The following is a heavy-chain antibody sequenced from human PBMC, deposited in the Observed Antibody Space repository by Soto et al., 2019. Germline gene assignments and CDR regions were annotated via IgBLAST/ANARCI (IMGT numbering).Heavy chain of an antibody. J-gene: IGHJ4*02. V-gene: IGHV4-39*01. Sequence: SETLSLTCTVSGGSISSSSYYWGWIRQPPGKGLEWIGTTYYNGNAYYNPSLKSRVTMSVDTSKNQFSLKLISVTAADTAVYYCARHFVAVVIKGWGYWGQGTLVTVSS. CDR2: TYYNGNA. D-gene: IGHD3-22*01. CDR1: GGSISSSSYY. CDR3: ARHFVAVVIKGWGY.